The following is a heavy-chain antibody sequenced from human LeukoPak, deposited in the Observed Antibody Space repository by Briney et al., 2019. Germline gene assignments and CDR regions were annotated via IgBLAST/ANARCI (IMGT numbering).Heavy chain of an antibody. J-gene: IGHJ4*02. D-gene: IGHD3-3*01. V-gene: IGHV3-30-3*01. CDR2: ISYDGSNK. Sequence: PGGSLRLSCAASGFTFSSYAMHWVRQAPGKGLEWVAVISYDGSNKYYADSVKGRFTISRDNSKNTLYLQMNSLRAEDTAVYYCARTLDFWSGYLDYWGQGTLVTVSS. CDR3: ARTLDFWSGYLDY. CDR1: GFTFSSYA.